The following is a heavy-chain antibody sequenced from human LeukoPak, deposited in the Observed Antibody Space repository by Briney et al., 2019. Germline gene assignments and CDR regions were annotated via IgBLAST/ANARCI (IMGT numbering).Heavy chain of an antibody. CDR2: ISGSGGST. J-gene: IGHJ6*03. CDR3: AREYSSSSGYYYYYMDV. CDR1: GFTFSSYA. D-gene: IGHD6-6*01. V-gene: IGHV3-23*01. Sequence: PGGSLRLSCAASGFTFSSYAMSWVRQAPGKGLEWVSAISGSGGSTYYADSVKGRFTISRDNAKNSLYLQMNSLRAEDTAVYYCAREYSSSSGYYYYYMDVWGKGTTVTVSS.